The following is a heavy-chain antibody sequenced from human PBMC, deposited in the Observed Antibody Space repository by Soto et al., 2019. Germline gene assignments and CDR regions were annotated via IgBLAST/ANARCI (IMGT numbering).Heavy chain of an antibody. V-gene: IGHV1-18*01. D-gene: IGHD5-18*01. J-gene: IGHJ4*02. Sequence: QVQLVQSGAAVKKPGASVKVSCKASGYTFTSYGISWVRQAPGQGLEWMGWISDYNGNTNYAQKLQGRVTMTTDTSTSTAYMELRSLRYDDTAVDDGARDPGGDSYGHYYFDYWGQGNRVTVSS. CDR1: GYTFTSYG. CDR3: ARDPGGDSYGHYYFDY. CDR2: ISDYNGNT.